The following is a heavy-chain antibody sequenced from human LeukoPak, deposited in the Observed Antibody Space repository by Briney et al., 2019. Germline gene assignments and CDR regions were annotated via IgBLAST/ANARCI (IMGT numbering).Heavy chain of an antibody. CDR2: ITDSGDTT. Sequence: GGYLRLYCAASGLTFDNYAMSWVRQAPGQGLEWVTGITDSGDTTYYADSVKGRFTVSRDNSRNTVYLQMNSLRVDDTAIYHCEKNPHQVRGGEGYGMDVWGQGTTVSVSS. D-gene: IGHD3-10*01. V-gene: IGHV3-23*01. CDR3: EKNPHQVRGGEGYGMDV. J-gene: IGHJ6*02. CDR1: GLTFDNYA.